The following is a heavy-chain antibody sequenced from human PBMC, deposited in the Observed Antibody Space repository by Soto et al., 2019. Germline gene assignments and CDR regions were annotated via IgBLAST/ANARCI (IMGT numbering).Heavy chain of an antibody. CDR3: ARSGETTYSSSWYRPFDY. V-gene: IGHV4-59*08. J-gene: IGHJ4*02. D-gene: IGHD6-13*01. CDR1: GGSMSSYY. CDR2: IYYSGGT. Sequence: SETLSLTCTVSGGSMSSYYGSWIRKPPGKGLEWIGYIYYSGGTNYNPSLKSRVTISVDTSKNQFSLKLSSVTAADTAVYYCARSGETTYSSSWYRPFDYWGQGTLVTVSS.